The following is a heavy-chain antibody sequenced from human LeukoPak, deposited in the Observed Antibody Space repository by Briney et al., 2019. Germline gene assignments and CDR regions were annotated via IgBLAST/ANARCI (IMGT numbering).Heavy chain of an antibody. CDR1: GGSISSYY. CDR2: IRSSGSTI. V-gene: IGHV3-11*04. J-gene: IGHJ3*02. Sequence: LSLTCTVSGGSISSYYWSWIRQPPGKGLEWVSYIRSSGSTIYYADSVKGRFTISRDNAKNSLYLQMNSLRAEDTAVYYCARDKLQSYDAFDIWGQGTMVTVSS. CDR3: ARDKLQSYDAFDI. D-gene: IGHD5-24*01.